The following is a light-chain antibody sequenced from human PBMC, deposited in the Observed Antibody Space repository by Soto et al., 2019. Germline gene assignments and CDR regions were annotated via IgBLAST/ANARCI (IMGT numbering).Light chain of an antibody. CDR2: DAS. CDR3: QQYGRSLIT. Sequence: ESGLTESAASLSLSPGGRATLYCGASQSVRSSYLAWYQQKPGLAPRLLIYDASSRATGIPDKFSGSGSGTDFTLTISRLEPEDFAVYYCQQYGRSLITFGQGTRLEIK. CDR1: QSVRSSY. V-gene: IGKV3D-20*01. J-gene: IGKJ5*01.